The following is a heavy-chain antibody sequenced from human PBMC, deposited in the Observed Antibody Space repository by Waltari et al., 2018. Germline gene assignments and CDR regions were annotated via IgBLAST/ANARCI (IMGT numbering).Heavy chain of an antibody. V-gene: IGHV4-59*01. CDR2: IYYSGST. D-gene: IGHD3-10*01. Sequence: QVQLQESGPGLVKPSETLSLTCTVSGGSISSYYWSWIRQPPGQGLEWIGYIYYSGSTNYNPSLKSRVTISVDTSKNQFSLKLSSVTAADTAVYYCARALTYYYGSGSQYYFDYWGQGTLVTVSS. CDR3: ARALTYYYGSGSQYYFDY. J-gene: IGHJ4*02. CDR1: GGSISSYY.